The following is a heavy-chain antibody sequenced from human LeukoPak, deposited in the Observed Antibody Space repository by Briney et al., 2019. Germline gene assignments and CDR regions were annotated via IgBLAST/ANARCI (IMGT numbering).Heavy chain of an antibody. CDR3: ARRRYNWNAIDY. CDR2: IYSGGSA. CDR1: GFTVSRSY. D-gene: IGHD1-20*01. J-gene: IGHJ4*02. Sequence: PGGSLRLSCAASGFTVSRSYMSWVRQAPGKGLEWVSIIYSGGSAYYADSVKGRFTISRDNSKNTLSLQMNSLRAEDTAVYYCARRRYNWNAIDYWGQGTLVTVSS. V-gene: IGHV3-53*01.